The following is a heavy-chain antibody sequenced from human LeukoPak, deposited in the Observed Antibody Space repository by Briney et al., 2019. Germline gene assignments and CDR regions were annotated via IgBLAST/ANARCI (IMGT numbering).Heavy chain of an antibody. J-gene: IGHJ5*02. CDR3: ARENVDYDFWSGYPSWFDP. CDR1: GFTFTSYW. V-gene: IGHV3-7*05. Sequence: GGSVRLSCAVSGFTFTSYWMSWARQAPGKGLEWVANIKQDGSEKNYVDSVKGRLSLSRDNAKKSLYLQMNRLRADDTAVYYCARENVDYDFWSGYPSWFDPWGQGTLGTVSS. D-gene: IGHD3-3*01. CDR2: IKQDGSEK.